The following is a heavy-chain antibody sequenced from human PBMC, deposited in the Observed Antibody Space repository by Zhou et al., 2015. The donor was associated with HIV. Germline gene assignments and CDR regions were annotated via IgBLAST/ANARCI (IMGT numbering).Heavy chain of an antibody. Sequence: QVQLVQSGAEVKKPGSSVKVSCKASRGTFSDSEISWVRQAPGQGLQWMGKIIPMYEITDYAQEFRGRLTITADRSTSAAYMELSGLTSEDTAIYYCTRGRWEVPDAYWGQGSLVTVSP. D-gene: IGHD1-26*01. CDR2: IIPMYEIT. J-gene: IGHJ4*02. V-gene: IGHV1-69*09. CDR1: RGTFSDSE. CDR3: TRGRWEVPDAY.